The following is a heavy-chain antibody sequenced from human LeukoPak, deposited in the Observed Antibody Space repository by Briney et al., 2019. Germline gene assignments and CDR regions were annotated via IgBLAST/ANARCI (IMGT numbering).Heavy chain of an antibody. D-gene: IGHD5-12*01. CDR1: GFTFSNHA. J-gene: IGHJ4*02. Sequence: GGSLRLSCVASGFTFSNHAMTWVRQAPGKGLEWVSAISGSGGSTYYADSVKGRFTISRDNSKNTLYLQMNSLRAEDTAVYYCAKSPLVATFDYWGQGTLVTVSS. V-gene: IGHV3-23*01. CDR2: ISGSGGST. CDR3: AKSPLVATFDY.